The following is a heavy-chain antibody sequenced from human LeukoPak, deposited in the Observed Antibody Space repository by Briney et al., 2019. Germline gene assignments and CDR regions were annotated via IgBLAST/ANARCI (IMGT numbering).Heavy chain of an antibody. CDR2: ISSSSSYI. CDR1: GFTFSSYS. V-gene: IGHV3-21*01. CDR3: ARENYYYYYMDV. J-gene: IGHJ6*03. Sequence: GGSLRLSCAASGFTFSSYSMNWVRQAPGKGLEWVSSISSSSSYIYYADSVKGRFTISRNNAKNSLYLQMNSLRAEDTAVYYCARENYYYYYMDVWGKGTTVTVSS.